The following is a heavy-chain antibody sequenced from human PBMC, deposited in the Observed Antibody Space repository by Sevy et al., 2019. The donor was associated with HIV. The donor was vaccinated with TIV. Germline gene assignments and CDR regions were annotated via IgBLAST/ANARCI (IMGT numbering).Heavy chain of an antibody. V-gene: IGHV1-69*13. D-gene: IGHD6-13*01. Sequence: GASVKVSCKASGGTFSSYAISWVRQAPGQGLEWMGGIIPIFGTANYAQKFQGRVTITADESTSTAYMELSSLRSEDTAVYYCARAGRSIAAAGAYYYYGMDVWGQGTTVTVSS. J-gene: IGHJ6*02. CDR1: GGTFSSYA. CDR3: ARAGRSIAAAGAYYYYGMDV. CDR2: IIPIFGTA.